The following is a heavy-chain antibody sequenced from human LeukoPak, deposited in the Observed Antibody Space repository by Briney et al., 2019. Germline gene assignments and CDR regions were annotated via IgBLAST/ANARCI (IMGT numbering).Heavy chain of an antibody. J-gene: IGHJ4*02. V-gene: IGHV4-39*07. CDR2: IYYSGST. D-gene: IGHD5-18*01. CDR1: GGSISSSSYY. Sequence: SETLSLTCTVSGGSISSSSYYWGWIRQPPGKGLEWIGSIYYSGSTYYNPSLKSRVTISVDTSKNQFSLKLSSATATDTAVYYCARGRYSYGPFDYWGQGTLVTVSS. CDR3: ARGRYSYGPFDY.